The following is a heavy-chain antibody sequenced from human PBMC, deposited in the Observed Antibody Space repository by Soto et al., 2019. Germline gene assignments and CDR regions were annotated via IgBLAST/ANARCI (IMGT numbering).Heavy chain of an antibody. CDR3: ARIRGWGRLGPNDY. V-gene: IGHV2-26*01. Sequence: SGPTLVNPTETLTLTCTVSGFSLSNARMSASWIRQPPGKALEWLAHIFSNDAKSYSASLKSRLTISKDTSKSQVVLTMTNMDPVDTATYYCARIRGWGRLGPNDYWGQVTLVTVSS. J-gene: IGHJ4*02. CDR1: GFSLSNARMS. D-gene: IGHD3-10*01. CDR2: IFSNDAK.